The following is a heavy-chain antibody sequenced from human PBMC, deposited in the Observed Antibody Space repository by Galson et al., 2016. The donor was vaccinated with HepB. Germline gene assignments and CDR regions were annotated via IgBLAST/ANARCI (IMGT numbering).Heavy chain of an antibody. CDR1: GFTFSTYA. D-gene: IGHD1-26*01. J-gene: IGHJ4*02. CDR3: ARDRGGTYSNCFDY. V-gene: IGHV3-64*04. CDR2: IDNNGRTT. Sequence: SLRLSCAASGFTFSTYAFHWVRQAPGKGLEYVSAIDNNGRTTYYADSVRGRFTISRDNSKNSLYLQINSLSAEDTAVYYCARDRGGTYSNCFDYWGQGTMVTVSS.